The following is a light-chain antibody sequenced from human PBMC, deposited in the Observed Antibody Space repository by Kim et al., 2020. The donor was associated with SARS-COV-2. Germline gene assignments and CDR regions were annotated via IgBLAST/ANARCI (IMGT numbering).Light chain of an antibody. CDR1: QNIGSW. CDR3: QHYDSYSWT. V-gene: IGKV1-5*01. CDR2: DAS. J-gene: IGKJ1*01. Sequence: ASVGDRATISCRASQNIGSWLAWYQQRPGKAPTLLVSDASTLKSGVPSRFSGSGSGTEFTLTISSLQPDDFATYFCQHYDSYSWTFGQGTKVDIK.